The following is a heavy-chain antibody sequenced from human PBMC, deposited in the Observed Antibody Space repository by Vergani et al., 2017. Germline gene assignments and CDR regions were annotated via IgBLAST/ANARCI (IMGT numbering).Heavy chain of an antibody. CDR3: AKDGHRYCSGGSCYSTDY. D-gene: IGHD2-15*01. V-gene: IGHV3-30*18. Sequence: QVQLVESGGGVVQPGRFLRLSCAASGFTFSSYGMHWVRQAPGKGLEWVAVISYDGSNKYYADSVKGRFTISRDNSKNTLYLQMNSLRAEDTAVYYCAKDGHRYCSGGSCYSTDYWGQGTLVTVSS. J-gene: IGHJ4*02. CDR2: ISYDGSNK. CDR1: GFTFSSYG.